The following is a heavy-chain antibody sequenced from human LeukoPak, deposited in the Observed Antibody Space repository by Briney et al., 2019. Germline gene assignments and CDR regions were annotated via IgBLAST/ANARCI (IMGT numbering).Heavy chain of an antibody. CDR2: TYADGYT. Sequence: PGGSLRLSCAASGFTVSSSYMTWVRQAPGKGLEWVSITYADGYTFYADSVKGRFTISRDGSKNTLCLQMNSLRAEDTAMYYCARGLRHCDRTSCFQPFDCWGQGTLVTVSS. CDR3: ARGLRHCDRTSCFQPFDC. J-gene: IGHJ4*02. CDR1: GFTVSSSY. V-gene: IGHV3-53*01. D-gene: IGHD2-2*01.